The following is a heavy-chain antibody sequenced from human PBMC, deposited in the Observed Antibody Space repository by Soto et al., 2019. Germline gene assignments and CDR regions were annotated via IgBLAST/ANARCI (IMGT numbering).Heavy chain of an antibody. D-gene: IGHD3-9*01. CDR1: GFTFSSYA. Sequence: GGSLRLSCAASGFTFSSYAMSWVRQAPGKGLEWVSAISGSGGSTYYADSVKGRFTISRDNSKNTLYLQMNSLRAEDTAVYYCANWIAPGGSPVLRYFDWGQGTLVTVSS. J-gene: IGHJ4*02. V-gene: IGHV3-23*01. CDR2: ISGSGGST. CDR3: ANWIAPGGSPVLRYFD.